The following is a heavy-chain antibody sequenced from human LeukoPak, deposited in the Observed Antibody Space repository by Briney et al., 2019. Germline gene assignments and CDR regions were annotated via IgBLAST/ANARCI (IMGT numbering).Heavy chain of an antibody. J-gene: IGHJ5*02. CDR3: AKDDYYDSSGDPNWFDP. CDR1: GFTFSSYA. CDR2: ISDNGGST. Sequence: GGSLRLTCAASGFTFSSYAMHWVRQAPGKGLEYVSTISDNGGSTFYANSVKGRFTISRDNSKNTLYLQMNSLRAEDTAVYFCAKDDYYDSSGDPNWFDPWGQGTLVTVSS. D-gene: IGHD3-22*01. V-gene: IGHV3-64*01.